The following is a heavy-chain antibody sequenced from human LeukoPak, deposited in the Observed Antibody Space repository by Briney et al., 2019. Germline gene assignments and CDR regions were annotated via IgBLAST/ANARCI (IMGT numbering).Heavy chain of an antibody. CDR3: ARDRAAYYYDSSGYRF. D-gene: IGHD3-22*01. Sequence: GGSLRLSCAASGFTFDDYAMHWVRQAPGKGLEWVAVISYDGSNKYYADSVKGRFTISRDNSKNTLYLQMNSLRAEDTAVYYCARDRAAYYYDSSGYRFWGQGTLVTVSS. V-gene: IGHV3-30-3*01. J-gene: IGHJ4*02. CDR1: GFTFDDYA. CDR2: ISYDGSNK.